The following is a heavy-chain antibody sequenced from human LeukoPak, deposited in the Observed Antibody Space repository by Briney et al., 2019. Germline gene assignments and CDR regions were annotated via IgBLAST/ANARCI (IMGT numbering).Heavy chain of an antibody. J-gene: IGHJ6*02. V-gene: IGHV1-18*01. Sequence: ASVKVSCKASAYTFTSYAISWVRQAPGQGLEWMGWISASNGNTNYAQKLHGRVTMTTDTSTNTVYMELRSLRFDDTAVYYCASPKAAPNYYYYGMDVWGQGTTVTVSS. CDR3: ASPKAAPNYYYYGMDV. D-gene: IGHD6-6*01. CDR2: ISASNGNT. CDR1: AYTFTSYA.